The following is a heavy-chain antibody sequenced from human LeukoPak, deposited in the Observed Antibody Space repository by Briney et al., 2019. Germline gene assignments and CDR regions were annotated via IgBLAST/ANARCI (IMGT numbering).Heavy chain of an antibody. D-gene: IGHD5-18*01. J-gene: IGHJ4*02. CDR3: ASATAMAKFDY. Sequence: PGGSLRLSCAASAFTFSSYWMPWVRQAPGKGLVWVSRINSDGSSTSYADSVKGRFTISRDNAKNTLYLQMNSLRAEDTAVYYCASATAMAKFDYWGQGTLVTVSS. V-gene: IGHV3-74*01. CDR1: AFTFSSYW. CDR2: INSDGSST.